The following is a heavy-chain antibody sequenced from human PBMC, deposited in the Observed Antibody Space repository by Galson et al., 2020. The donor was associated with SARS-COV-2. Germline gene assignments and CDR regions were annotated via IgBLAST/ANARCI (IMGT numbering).Heavy chain of an antibody. V-gene: IGHV4-39*01. J-gene: IGHJ6*02. Sequence: SETLSLTCTVSGCSISSSSFHWGWIRQPPGQGLEWIGRTYYSGSTYHNPPLKRQVTNTVDTTKNQFSLKLSPVTAADTAVYYCASEAAAGTYYYYYGMDVWGQGTTVTVSS. D-gene: IGHD6-13*01. CDR1: GCSISSSSFH. CDR3: ASEAAAGTYYYYYGMDV. CDR2: TYYSGST.